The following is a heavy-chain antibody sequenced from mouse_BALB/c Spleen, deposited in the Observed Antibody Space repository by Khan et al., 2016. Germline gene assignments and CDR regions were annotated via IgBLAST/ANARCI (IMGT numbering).Heavy chain of an antibody. Sequence: QIQLVQSGPELKKPGKTVKISCKASGYTFTNYGMNWVKQAPGKGLKWMGWINTYSGESTYADDFKGRFAFSLETSANTAYLQINNLKNEDTATYFCARYRYYYGSSRYFDVWGAVTTVTLAS. CDR1: GYTFTNYG. D-gene: IGHD1-1*01. V-gene: IGHV9-3-1*01. CDR2: INTYSGES. J-gene: IGHJ1*01. CDR3: ARYRYYYGSSRYFDV.